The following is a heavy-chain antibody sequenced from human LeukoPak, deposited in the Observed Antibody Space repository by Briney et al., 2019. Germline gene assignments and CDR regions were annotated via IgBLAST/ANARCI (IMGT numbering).Heavy chain of an antibody. CDR1: GYSISSGYY. CDR3: ARALGNYGSGRRDYYMDV. Sequence: PSETLSLTCTVSGYSISSGYYWGWIRQPPGKGLEWIGSIYHSGSTYYNPSLKSRVTISVDTSKNQFSLKLSSVTAADTAVYYCARALGNYGSGRRDYYMDVWGKGTTVTVSS. J-gene: IGHJ6*03. D-gene: IGHD3-10*01. CDR2: IYHSGST. V-gene: IGHV4-38-2*02.